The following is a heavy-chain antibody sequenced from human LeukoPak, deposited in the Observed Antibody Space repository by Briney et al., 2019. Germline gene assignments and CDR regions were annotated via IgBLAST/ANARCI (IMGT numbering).Heavy chain of an antibody. D-gene: IGHD5-24*01. CDR1: GFTFTNSA. J-gene: IGHJ4*02. CDR2: IVVASGNT. V-gene: IGHV1-58*02. Sequence: SVKVSCKASGFTFTNSAMQWVRQVRGQRLEWVGWIVVASGNTKYAQKFQERVTITRDTSTSTAYMELSSLRPEDTAVYYCAAAPIEMQQRGFDYWGQGTLVTVSS. CDR3: AAAPIEMQQRGFDY.